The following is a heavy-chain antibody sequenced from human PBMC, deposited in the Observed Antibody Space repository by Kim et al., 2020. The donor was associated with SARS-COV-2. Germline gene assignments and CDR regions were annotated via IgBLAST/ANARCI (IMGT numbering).Heavy chain of an antibody. CDR3: TRVPRTTLAFWDAFDI. V-gene: IGHV3-73*01. CDR1: GFTFSGSA. Sequence: GGSLRLSCAASGFTFSGSAMHWVRQASGKGLEWVGRIRSKPNSYATAYAAPVKGRFTISRDDAKNTAYLQMNNLKTEETAVYDCTRVPRTTLAFWDAFDIWGQGTMLPVSS. CDR2: IRSKPNSYAT. D-gene: IGHD3-3*02. J-gene: IGHJ3*02.